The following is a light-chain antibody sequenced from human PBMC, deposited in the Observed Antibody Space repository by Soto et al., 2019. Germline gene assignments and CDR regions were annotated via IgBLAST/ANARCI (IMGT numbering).Light chain of an antibody. Sequence: DIQMTQSPSSLSASVGDRVTITCRASQSISSYLNWYQQKPGKAPKLLIYAASSLQSGVPSRFSGSGSGTDFTLTISSLQPEDVATYYCQQSYSTITFGQGTKVDIK. V-gene: IGKV1-39*01. CDR1: QSISSY. CDR2: AAS. CDR3: QQSYSTIT. J-gene: IGKJ1*01.